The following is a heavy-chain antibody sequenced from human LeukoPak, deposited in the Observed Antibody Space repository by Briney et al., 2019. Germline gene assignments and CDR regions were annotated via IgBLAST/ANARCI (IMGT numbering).Heavy chain of an antibody. CDR3: ARDPDGYRQGHHFDY. CDR1: GFTISSNY. V-gene: IGHV3-66*01. Sequence: SGGSLRLSCAASGFTISSNYMSWVRQAPGKGLEWVSVIYSGGSTYYADSVKGRFTISRDYSKNTLYLQMNSLKAEDTAVYYCARDPDGYRQGHHFDYWGQGTLVTVSS. CDR2: IYSGGST. D-gene: IGHD5-18*01. J-gene: IGHJ4*02.